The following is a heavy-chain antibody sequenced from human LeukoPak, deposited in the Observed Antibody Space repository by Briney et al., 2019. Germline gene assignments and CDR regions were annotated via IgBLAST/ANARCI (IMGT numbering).Heavy chain of an antibody. CDR2: ISSSSSAI. D-gene: IGHD3-3*01. J-gene: IGHJ4*02. CDR1: GFTFSHYS. Sequence: PGGSLRLSCAASGFTFSHYSMNWVRLAPGRGLEWISYISSSSSAIYYADSVKGRFTISRDNAKNSLYLQMNNLRAEDTAVYYCARGFWSGSDYWGQGTLVTVSS. V-gene: IGHV3-48*01. CDR3: ARGFWSGSDY.